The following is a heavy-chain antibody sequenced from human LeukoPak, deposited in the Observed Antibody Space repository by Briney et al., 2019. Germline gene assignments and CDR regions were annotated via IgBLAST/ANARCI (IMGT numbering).Heavy chain of an antibody. CDR2: INWKGGST. V-gene: IGHV3-20*04. CDR1: DFSFITYA. J-gene: IGHJ6*03. Sequence: GGSLSLSCAASDFSFITYAMSWARQAPGKGLEWLSGINWKGGSTGYADSVKGRFTISRDNAKNSLYLQMSSLRAEDTALYYCARGGLTIFGVVNYMDVWGKGTTVIVSS. D-gene: IGHD3-3*01. CDR3: ARGGLTIFGVVNYMDV.